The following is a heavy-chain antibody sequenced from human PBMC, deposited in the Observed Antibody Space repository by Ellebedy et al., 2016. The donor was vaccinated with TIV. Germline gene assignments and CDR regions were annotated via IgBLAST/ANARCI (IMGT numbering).Heavy chain of an antibody. D-gene: IGHD3-22*01. CDR1: GFTFSDYT. CDR3: ARSDSSRNFDY. CDR2: ISTSSTTI. V-gene: IGHV3-48*01. Sequence: PGGSRRLSCAASGFTFSDYTMNWVRQAPGKGLEWVSYISTSSTTIYYADSVKGRFTISRDDAKNSLYLQMNSLRAEDTAVYYCARSDSSRNFDYWGQGTLVTVSS. J-gene: IGHJ4*02.